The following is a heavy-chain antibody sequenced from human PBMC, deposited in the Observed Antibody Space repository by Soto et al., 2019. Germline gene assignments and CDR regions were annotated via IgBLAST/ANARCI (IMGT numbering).Heavy chain of an antibody. V-gene: IGHV5-10-1*01. Sequence: PGESLKISCKGSGYSFTSYWISWVRQMPGKVLEWMGRIDPSDSYTNYSPSFQGHVTISADKSISTAYLQWSSLKASDTAMYYCARHPYYDFWSGSVVSANYYYYGMDVWGQGXTVTVYS. CDR2: IDPSDSYT. CDR1: GYSFTSYW. CDR3: ARHPYYDFWSGSVVSANYYYYGMDV. D-gene: IGHD3-3*01. J-gene: IGHJ6*02.